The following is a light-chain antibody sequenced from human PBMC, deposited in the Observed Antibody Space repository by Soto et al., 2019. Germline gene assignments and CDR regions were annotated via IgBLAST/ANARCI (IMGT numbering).Light chain of an antibody. V-gene: IGKV3-20*01. J-gene: IGKJ1*01. CDR1: QSVTNNQ. CDR3: QQDDTHSRT. Sequence: VFTQSPGPLPLSPGEGATLSCRASQSVTNNQFAWFRQKPGQAPRLLIWGVSNRATGIPDRFSGSGSGTEFTLTISSLQPDDFATYYCQQDDTHSRTFGQGTKVDIK. CDR2: GVS.